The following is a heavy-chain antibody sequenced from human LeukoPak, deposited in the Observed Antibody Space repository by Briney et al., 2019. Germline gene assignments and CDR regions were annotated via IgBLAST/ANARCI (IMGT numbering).Heavy chain of an antibody. V-gene: IGHV3-48*03. D-gene: IGHD2-21*02. J-gene: IGHJ4*02. Sequence: PGGSLRLSCAASGSTLSNHEINWVRQAPGKGLEWVSYISDSGRNNIYYADSVKGRFTLSRDNAKNSLYLQMNSLRAEDTAIYYCARETPNCGGDCFDYWGQGTLVTVSS. CDR1: GSTLSNHE. CDR3: ARETPNCGGDCFDY. CDR2: ISDSGRNNI.